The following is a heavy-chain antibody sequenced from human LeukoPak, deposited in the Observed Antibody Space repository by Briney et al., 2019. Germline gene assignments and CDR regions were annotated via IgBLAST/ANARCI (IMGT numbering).Heavy chain of an antibody. CDR1: GGSISSYY. Sequence: SETLSLTCTVSGGSISSYYWSWIRQPPGKGLEWIGYIYYSGSTNYNPSLKSRLTISVDTSKNQFSLTLRSVSAADTAVYYCATYSMGAFDIWGQGTMVTVSS. CDR3: ATYSMGAFDI. J-gene: IGHJ3*02. D-gene: IGHD6-13*01. V-gene: IGHV4-59*08. CDR2: IYYSGST.